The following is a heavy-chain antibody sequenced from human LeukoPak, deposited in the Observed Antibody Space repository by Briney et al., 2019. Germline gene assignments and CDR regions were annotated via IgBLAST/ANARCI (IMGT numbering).Heavy chain of an antibody. CDR2: IIPILGIA. J-gene: IGHJ3*02. D-gene: IGHD1-26*01. CDR3: ARTLGSSGAFDI. V-gene: IGHV1-69*04. Sequence: ASVKVSCKASGGTFSSYAISWVRQAPGQGLEWMGRIIPILGIANYAQKFQGGVTITADKSTSTAYMELSSLRSEDTAVYYCARTLGSSGAFDIWGQGTMVTVSS. CDR1: GGTFSSYA.